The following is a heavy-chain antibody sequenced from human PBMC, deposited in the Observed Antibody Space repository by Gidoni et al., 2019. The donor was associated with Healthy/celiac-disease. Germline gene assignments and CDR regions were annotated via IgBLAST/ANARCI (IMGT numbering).Heavy chain of an antibody. CDR3: AKDTLTYYYDSSGYYFLNYFDY. J-gene: IGHJ4*02. Sequence: EVQLLESGGGLVQPGGSVRLSCPASGFTFSSYALAWVRPAPGKGLGWVSAISGSGGSTYYADSVKGRFTISRDNSKNTLYLQINSLRAEDTAVYYCAKDTLTYYYDSSGYYFLNYFDYWGQGTLVTVSS. V-gene: IGHV3-23*01. D-gene: IGHD3-22*01. CDR2: ISGSGGST. CDR1: GFTFSSYA.